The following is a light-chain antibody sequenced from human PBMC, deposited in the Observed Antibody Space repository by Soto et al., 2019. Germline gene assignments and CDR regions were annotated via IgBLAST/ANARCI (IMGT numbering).Light chain of an antibody. Sequence: EIVMTQSPATLSVSPGERATLSCRASQSVSTNLAWYKQKPGQAPRLLIYGESTRATGIPARSSGSGSGTEFTLTISSLQSEDFAVYYGRQYNDRAHTCGEGPRLEIK. CDR1: QSVSTN. J-gene: IGKJ5*01. CDR3: RQYNDRAHT. CDR2: GES. V-gene: IGKV3-15*01.